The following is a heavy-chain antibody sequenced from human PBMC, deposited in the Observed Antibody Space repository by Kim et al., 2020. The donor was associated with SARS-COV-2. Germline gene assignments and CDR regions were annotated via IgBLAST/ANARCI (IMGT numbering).Heavy chain of an antibody. J-gene: IGHJ4*02. CDR3: AKSGMGTIAAAGRFGY. CDR2: ISYDGSNK. D-gene: IGHD6-13*01. CDR1: GFTFSSYD. Sequence: GGSLRLSCAASGFTFSSYDMHWVRQAPGKGLEWVAVISYDGSNKYYVDSVKGRFTISRDNSKNTLYLQMNSLRAEDTAVYYCAKSGMGTIAAAGRFGYLGQGTLVTVSS. V-gene: IGHV3-30*18.